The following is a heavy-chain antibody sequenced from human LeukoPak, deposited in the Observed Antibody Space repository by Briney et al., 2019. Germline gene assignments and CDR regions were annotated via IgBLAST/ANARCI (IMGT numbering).Heavy chain of an antibody. CDR1: GGSISSYY. CDR3: ARSPVSDSSGREPFDI. J-gene: IGHJ3*02. D-gene: IGHD3-22*01. Sequence: PSETLSLTCTVSGGSISSYYWSWIRQPPGKGLEWIGYIYYSGSTNYNPSLKSRVTISVDTSKNQFSLKLSSVTAADTAVYYCARSPVSDSSGREPFDIWGQGTMVTVSS. CDR2: IYYSGST. V-gene: IGHV4-59*12.